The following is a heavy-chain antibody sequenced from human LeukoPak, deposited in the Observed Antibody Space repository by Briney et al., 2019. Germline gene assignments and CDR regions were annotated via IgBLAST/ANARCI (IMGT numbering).Heavy chain of an antibody. CDR3: ARGRGLNYYYYYYMDV. V-gene: IGHV3-20*01. Sequence: GGSLRLSCAASGFTFDDYGMSWVRQAPGKGLEWVSGINWNGGSTGYADSVKGRFTISRDNAKNSLYLQMNSLRAEDTALYHCARGRGLNYYYYYYMDVWGKGTTATVSS. CDR2: INWNGGST. J-gene: IGHJ6*03. CDR1: GFTFDDYG.